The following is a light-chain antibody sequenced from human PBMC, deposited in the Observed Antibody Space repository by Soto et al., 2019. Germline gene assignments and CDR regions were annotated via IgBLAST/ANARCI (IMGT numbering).Light chain of an antibody. V-gene: IGKV1-5*03. CDR3: QQYNTFPLS. CDR2: KAN. Sequence: DIQMTQSPSTLSASVGDRVTITCRASQSISTWLAWYQQKPGKAPKLLIYKANNLEGGVPSRFSGSGSGTDFTLTINSLEPDDFAAYYCQQYNTFPLSFGGGTKVEIK. J-gene: IGKJ4*01. CDR1: QSISTW.